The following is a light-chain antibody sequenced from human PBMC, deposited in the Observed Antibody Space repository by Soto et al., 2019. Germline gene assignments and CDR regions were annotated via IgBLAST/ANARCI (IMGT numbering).Light chain of an antibody. CDR1: QSISSH. J-gene: IGKJ1*01. V-gene: IGKV1-39*01. CDR2: AAS. Sequence: DIQMTQSPSSLSASVGDRVTITCRASQSISSHLNWYQQKPGQAPNLLIYAASSLLSGVPSRFSGSGSGTDFTLTISSLQREDFATYYCQQSYSTLWTFGQGTKVEIK. CDR3: QQSYSTLWT.